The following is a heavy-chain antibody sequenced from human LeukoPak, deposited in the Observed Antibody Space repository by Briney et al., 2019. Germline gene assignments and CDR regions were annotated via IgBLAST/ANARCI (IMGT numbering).Heavy chain of an antibody. CDR2: ISSSSSYI. Sequence: PGGSLRLSCAASGFTFSSYSMNWVRQAPGNGLEWVSSISSSSSYIYYADSVKGRFTISRDNAKNSLYLQMNSLRAEDTAVYYCASSGFGDSDFGYWGQGTLVTVSS. J-gene: IGHJ4*02. D-gene: IGHD3-10*01. V-gene: IGHV3-21*01. CDR1: GFTFSSYS. CDR3: ASSGFGDSDFGY.